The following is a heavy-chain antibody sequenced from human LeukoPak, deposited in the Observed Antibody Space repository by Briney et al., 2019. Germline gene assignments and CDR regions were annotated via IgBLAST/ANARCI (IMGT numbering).Heavy chain of an antibody. J-gene: IGHJ5*02. D-gene: IGHD3-3*02. CDR2: IFYNGAT. CDR1: GGSIISNNYY. CDR3: ARALAGFDP. V-gene: IGHV4-39*07. Sequence: SETLSLTCSVSGGSIISNNYYWGWIRQPPGKGLEWIGGIFYNGATYYNPSLMSRVTISVDTSQNQFSLKLTSVTAADTAIYFCARALAGFDPWGQGTLVTVSS.